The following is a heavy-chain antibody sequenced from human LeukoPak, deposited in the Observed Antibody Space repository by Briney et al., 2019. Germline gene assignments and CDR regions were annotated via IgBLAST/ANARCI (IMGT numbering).Heavy chain of an antibody. CDR2: ISSSGSTI. V-gene: IGHV3-48*03. Sequence: QSGGSLRLSCAASGFTVSSNEMSWVRQAPGKGLEWVSSISSSGSTIYYADSVKGRFTISRDNAKNSLYLQMNSLRAEDTAVYYCARARLDFYDSGGHQPFDYWGQGTLVTVSS. J-gene: IGHJ4*02. CDR3: ARARLDFYDSGGHQPFDY. CDR1: GFTVSSNE. D-gene: IGHD3-22*01.